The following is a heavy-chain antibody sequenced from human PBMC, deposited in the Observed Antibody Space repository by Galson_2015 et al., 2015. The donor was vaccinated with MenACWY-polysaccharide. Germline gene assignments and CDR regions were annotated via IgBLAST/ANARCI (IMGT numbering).Heavy chain of an antibody. V-gene: IGHV3-30-3*01. CDR1: GFTFTDYA. J-gene: IGHJ4*02. CDR3: AKRFPPYDTSSGLDY. D-gene: IGHD3-22*01. CDR2: ISYESANK. Sequence: SLRLSCATSGFTFTDYAMLWVRQAPGKGLEWVAVISYESANKFYVESVQGRFTISRDNSKNTVYLQMNSLRPEDTAIYYCAKRFPPYDTSSGLDYWGQGTLVTVSS.